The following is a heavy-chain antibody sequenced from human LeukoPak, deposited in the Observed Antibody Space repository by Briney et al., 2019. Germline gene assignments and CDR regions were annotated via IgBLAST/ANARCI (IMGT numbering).Heavy chain of an antibody. J-gene: IGHJ4*02. CDR2: IKTDGSTT. CDR3: ASDEGNYFDY. Sequence: GGSLRLSCAASGFTFSKYWMHWVRQVPGKGLVWVTRIKTDGSTTTYADSVKGRFTISRDNARNSLFLQMNSLRAEDTAIYYCASDEGNYFDYWGQGTLVTVSS. V-gene: IGHV3-74*01. CDR1: GFTFSKYW.